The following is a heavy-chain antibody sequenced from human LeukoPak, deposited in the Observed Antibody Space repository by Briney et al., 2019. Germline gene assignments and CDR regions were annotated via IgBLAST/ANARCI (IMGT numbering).Heavy chain of an antibody. Sequence: QPGGSLRLSCAASGFTFSSYEMNWVRQAPGKGLEWVSYISSSGGTIYYADSVKGRFTISRDNAKNSLYLQMNSLRAEDTAVYYCARVGFSAAAGHMDVWGKGTTVTVSS. CDR1: GFTFSSYE. V-gene: IGHV3-48*03. CDR3: ARVGFSAAAGHMDV. J-gene: IGHJ6*04. CDR2: ISSSGGTI. D-gene: IGHD6-13*01.